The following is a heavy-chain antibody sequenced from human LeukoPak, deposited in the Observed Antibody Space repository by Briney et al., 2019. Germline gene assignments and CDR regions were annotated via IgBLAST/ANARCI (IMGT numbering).Heavy chain of an antibody. CDR3: ASPRYSSGWYPHRAFDI. CDR1: GGSISSSSYY. CDR2: SYYSGST. V-gene: IGHV4-39*01. D-gene: IGHD6-19*01. Sequence: SETLSLTCTVSGGSISSSSYYWGWIRQPPGKGLEWIGSSYYSGSTYYNPSLKSRVTISVDTSKNQFSLKLSSVTAADTAVYYCASPRYSSGWYPHRAFDIWGQGTMVTVSS. J-gene: IGHJ3*02.